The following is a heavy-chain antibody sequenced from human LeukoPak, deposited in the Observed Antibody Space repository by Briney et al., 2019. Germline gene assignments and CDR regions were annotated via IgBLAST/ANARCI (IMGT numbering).Heavy chain of an antibody. CDR2: INHSGST. CDR3: ARDFYGYSSGWSTFTPWFDP. D-gene: IGHD6-19*01. Sequence: SSETLSLTCAVYGGSFSGYYWTWIRQPPGKGLEWIGEINHSGSTNYNPSLKSRVTISVDTSKNQFSLKLSSVTAADTAVYYCARDFYGYSSGWSTFTPWFDPWGQGTLVTVSS. V-gene: IGHV4-34*01. CDR1: GGSFSGYY. J-gene: IGHJ5*02.